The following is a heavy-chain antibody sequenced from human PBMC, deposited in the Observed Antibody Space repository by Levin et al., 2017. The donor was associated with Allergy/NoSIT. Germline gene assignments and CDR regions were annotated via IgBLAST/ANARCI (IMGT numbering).Heavy chain of an antibody. CDR3: AHRLGLAAAGVDNWFDP. D-gene: IGHD6-13*01. Sequence: SGPTLVKPPQTLTLTCTFSGFSLSTSGVGVGWIRQPPGKALEWLALIYWDDDKRYSPSLKSRLTITKDTSKNQVVLTMTNMDPVDTATYYCAHRLGLAAAGVDNWFDPWGQGTLVTVSS. V-gene: IGHV2-5*02. CDR1: GFSLSTSGVG. CDR2: IYWDDDK. J-gene: IGHJ5*02.